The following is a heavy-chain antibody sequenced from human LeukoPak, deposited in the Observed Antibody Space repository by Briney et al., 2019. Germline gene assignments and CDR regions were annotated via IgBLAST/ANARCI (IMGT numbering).Heavy chain of an antibody. V-gene: IGHV4-59*08. J-gene: IGHJ5*02. CDR3: ARHEGGGGVLRFDP. D-gene: IGHD3-3*01. CDR2: IYYSGST. Sequence: TSETLFLTCTVSGGSISSYYWSWIRQPPGKGLEWIGYIYYSGSTNYNPSLKSRVTILVDTSKNQFSLKLTSVTAADTAIYYCARHEGGGGVLRFDPWGQGTLVTVSS. CDR1: GGSISSYY.